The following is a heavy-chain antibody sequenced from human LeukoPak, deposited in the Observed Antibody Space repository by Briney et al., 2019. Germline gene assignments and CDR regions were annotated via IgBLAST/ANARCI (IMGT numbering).Heavy chain of an antibody. D-gene: IGHD3-9*01. CDR3: AKGSDILTGYDAFDI. V-gene: IGHV3-33*06. CDR2: IWYDGSNK. CDR1: GFTFSSYG. Sequence: PGRSLRLSCAASGFTFSSYGMHWVRQAPGKGLEWGAVIWYDGSNKYYADSVKGRFTISRDNSKNTLYLQMNSLRAEDTAVYYCAKGSDILTGYDAFDIWGQGTMVTVSS. J-gene: IGHJ3*02.